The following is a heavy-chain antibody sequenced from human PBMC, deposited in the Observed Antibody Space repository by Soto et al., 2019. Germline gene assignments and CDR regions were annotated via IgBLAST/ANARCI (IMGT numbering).Heavy chain of an antibody. CDR1: GFTFSSYA. V-gene: IGHV3-23*01. CDR3: ANVQSGQQLVLGYFDY. D-gene: IGHD6-13*01. Sequence: PGGSLRLSCGASGFTFSSYAMSWVLQAPGKGLEWVPAISGSGGSTYYADSVKGRFTISRDNSKNTLYLQMNSLRAEDTAVYYCANVQSGQQLVLGYFDYWGQGTLVTVSS. J-gene: IGHJ4*02. CDR2: ISGSGGST.